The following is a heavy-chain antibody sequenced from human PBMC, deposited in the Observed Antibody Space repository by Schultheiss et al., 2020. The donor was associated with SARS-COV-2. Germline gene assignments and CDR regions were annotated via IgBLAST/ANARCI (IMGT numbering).Heavy chain of an antibody. V-gene: IGHV3-15*01. Sequence: GESLKISCAASGFTFSNAWMSWVRQAPGKGLEWVGRIKSKTDGGTTDYAAPVKGRFTISRDDSKNTLYLQMNSLKTEDTAVYYCTTESIAAAGFDYWGQGTLVTVSS. D-gene: IGHD6-13*01. CDR1: GFTFSNAW. CDR2: IKSKTDGGTT. CDR3: TTESIAAAGFDY. J-gene: IGHJ4*02.